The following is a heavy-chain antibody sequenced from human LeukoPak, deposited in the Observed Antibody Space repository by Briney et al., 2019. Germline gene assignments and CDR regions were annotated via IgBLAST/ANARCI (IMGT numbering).Heavy chain of an antibody. V-gene: IGHV1-46*01. Sequence: GASVKVSCKASGYTVTSYYMHWVRQAPGQGLEWMGIVNPSSISASYAQKFQGRVTVTRDTSTSTVSMELSSLRSDDTAVYYCASVYLHGMDVWGQGTTVTVSS. CDR1: GYTVTSYY. CDR2: VNPSSISA. J-gene: IGHJ6*02. CDR3: ASVYLHGMDV. D-gene: IGHD5/OR15-5a*01.